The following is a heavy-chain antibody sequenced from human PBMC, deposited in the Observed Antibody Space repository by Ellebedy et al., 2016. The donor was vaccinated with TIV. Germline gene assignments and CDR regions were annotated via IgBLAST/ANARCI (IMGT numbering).Heavy chain of an antibody. CDR3: ARLTLKPTAPLYGLDV. Sequence: AASVKVSCKASGYTFTGYYMNWVRQAPGQGLEWMGWINPDSGVTKYAQKFQGRVTMTRDTSINTAYMELSRLRSDDTAVYYCARLTLKPTAPLYGLDVWGQGTTVTVSS. J-gene: IGHJ6*02. V-gene: IGHV1-2*02. CDR2: INPDSGVT. D-gene: IGHD3-9*01. CDR1: GYTFTGYY.